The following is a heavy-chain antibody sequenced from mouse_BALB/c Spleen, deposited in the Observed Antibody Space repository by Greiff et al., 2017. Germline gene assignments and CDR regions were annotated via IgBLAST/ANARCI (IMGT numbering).Heavy chain of an antibody. J-gene: IGHJ4*01. D-gene: IGHD1-1*01. CDR3: TRPYYDLYYAMDY. CDR1: GYSFTSYW. V-gene: IGHV1-5*01. CDR2: IYPGNSDT. Sequence: EVKLQESGTVLARPGASVKMSCKASGYSFTSYWMHWVKQRPGQGLEWIGAIYPGNSDTSYNQKFKGKAKLTAVTSASTAYMELSSLTNEDSAVYYCTRPYYDLYYAMDYWGQGTSVTVSS.